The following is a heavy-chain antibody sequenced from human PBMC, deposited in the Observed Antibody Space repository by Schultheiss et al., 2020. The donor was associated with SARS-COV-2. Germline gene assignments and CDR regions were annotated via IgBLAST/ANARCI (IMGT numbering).Heavy chain of an antibody. V-gene: IGHV4-59*12. D-gene: IGHD6-13*01. J-gene: IGHJ3*02. Sequence: SETLSLTCAVSGGSISSYYWSWIRQPPGKGLEWIGYIYYSGSTNYNPSLKSRVTISVDTSKNQFSLKLSSVTAADTAVYYCARVLGGIAAAGTAFDIWGQGTMVTVSS. CDR2: IYYSGST. CDR3: ARVLGGIAAAGTAFDI. CDR1: GGSISSYY.